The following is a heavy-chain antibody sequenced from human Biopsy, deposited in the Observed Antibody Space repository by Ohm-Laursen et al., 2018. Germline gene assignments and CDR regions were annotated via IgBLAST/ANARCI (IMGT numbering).Heavy chain of an antibody. CDR3: ARSYGDYWGDYYYGLDV. V-gene: IGHV3-30*03. Sequence: SLRLSCAASGFTFRDHGMLWVRQAPGKGLEWVSLISYDGGNKYYAESMRGRFTISRDNSKNTLFLQMNSLRAEDTAVYYCARSYGDYWGDYYYGLDVWGQGATVTVSS. J-gene: IGHJ6*02. CDR2: ISYDGGNK. D-gene: IGHD4-17*01. CDR1: GFTFRDHG.